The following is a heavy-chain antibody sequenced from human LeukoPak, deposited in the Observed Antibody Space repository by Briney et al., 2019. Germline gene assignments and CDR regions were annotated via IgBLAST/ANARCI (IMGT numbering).Heavy chain of an antibody. V-gene: IGHV3-48*03. Sequence: PGGSLRLSCAASGFTFRAYEMDWVRQAPGKGLEWVSYISSSGSYIQYAESVKGRFTISRDNAEKSLFLQMNSLRDEDTAVYYCARDPGYSSTGVDAFDIWGRGAMVTVSS. D-gene: IGHD6-13*01. J-gene: IGHJ3*02. CDR3: ARDPGYSSTGVDAFDI. CDR1: GFTFRAYE. CDR2: ISSSGSYI.